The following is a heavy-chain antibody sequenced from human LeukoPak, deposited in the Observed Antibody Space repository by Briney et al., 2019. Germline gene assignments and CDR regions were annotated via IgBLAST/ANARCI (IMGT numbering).Heavy chain of an antibody. J-gene: IGHJ3*02. CDR2: ISHDGSNK. CDR1: GFTFSSFW. V-gene: IGHV3-30-3*01. D-gene: IGHD6-19*01. CDR3: ARGDSGPDAFDI. Sequence: GGSLRLSCAASGFTFSSFWMDWVRQAPGKGLEWVAVISHDGSNKYYADSVKGRFTISRDNSKNMLYLQMNSLRAEDTAVYYCARGDSGPDAFDIWGQGTMVTVSS.